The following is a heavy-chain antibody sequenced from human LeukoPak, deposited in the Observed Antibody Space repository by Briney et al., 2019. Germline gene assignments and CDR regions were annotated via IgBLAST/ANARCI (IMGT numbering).Heavy chain of an antibody. J-gene: IGHJ6*02. CDR1: GGTFSSYA. CDR2: IIPILGIA. V-gene: IGHV1-69*04. CDR3: ARVLRYFDWSDYYYYGMDV. Sequence: ASVKVSCKASGGTFSSYAISWVRQAPGQGLEWMGRIIPILGIANYAQKFQGRVTITAGKSTSTAYMELSSLRSEDTAVYYCARVLRYFDWSDYYYYGMDVWGQGTTVTVSS. D-gene: IGHD3-9*01.